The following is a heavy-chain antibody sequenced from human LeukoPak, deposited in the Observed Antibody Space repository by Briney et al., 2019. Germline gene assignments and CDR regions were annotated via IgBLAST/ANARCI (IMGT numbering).Heavy chain of an antibody. Sequence: SETLSLTCTVSGASISSSSYYWGWIRRPPGKGLEWIGSIYYSGSTYYNPSLKRRVTIPVATTKNQFSLKLSSVTAADTAVYYCARHSRGVTSGPAFDIWGQGTMVTVSS. CDR2: IYYSGST. CDR1: GASISSSSYY. CDR3: ARHSRGVTSGPAFDI. J-gene: IGHJ3*02. V-gene: IGHV4-39*01. D-gene: IGHD2-15*01.